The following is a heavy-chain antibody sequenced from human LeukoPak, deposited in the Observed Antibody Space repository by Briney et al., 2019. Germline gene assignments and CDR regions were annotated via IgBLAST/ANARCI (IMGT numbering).Heavy chain of an antibody. V-gene: IGHV3-23*05. CDR2: IYGNGYSI. Sequence: GRSLRLSCVTSGFTFDNYAMTWVRQAPGKGLEWVSSIYGNGYSIYYADSVRGRFTLSRDNSRNTLYLEMKNLSAEDTAVYYCARGPDAPEGAPFFYHYMDVWGKGTTVSVS. CDR1: GFTFDNYA. D-gene: IGHD2/OR15-2a*01. J-gene: IGHJ6*03. CDR3: ARGPDAPEGAPFFYHYMDV.